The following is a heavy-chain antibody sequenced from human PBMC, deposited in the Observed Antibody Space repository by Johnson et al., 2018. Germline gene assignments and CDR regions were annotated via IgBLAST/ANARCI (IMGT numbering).Heavy chain of an antibody. V-gene: IGHV4-34*01. CDR3: ARGGDCSGGSGYRVANYYYYMDV. Sequence: QVQLQQWGAGLLKPSETLSLTCAVYGGSFSGYYWSWIRQPPGKGLEWIGEINHSGSTNYNPSLKSRVTISVDTSKNQFSLKLSAVTAADTAVYYCARGGDCSGGSGYRVANYYYYMDVWGKGTTVTVSS. CDR2: INHSGST. CDR1: GGSFSGYY. D-gene: IGHD2-15*01. J-gene: IGHJ6*03.